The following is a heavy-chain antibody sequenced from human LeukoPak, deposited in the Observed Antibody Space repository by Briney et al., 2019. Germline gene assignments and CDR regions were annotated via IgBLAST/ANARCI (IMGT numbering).Heavy chain of an antibody. V-gene: IGHV4-59*08. J-gene: IGHJ5*02. CDR2: VSHSGST. CDR3: ARQSYDYGANGRNWFDP. Sequence: PSETLSLTCTVSGGSISNYYWSWIRQPPGKGLEWIGYVSHSGSTNSNPSLRRRVTMSVDTSKNQLSLKLTSVTAADTAVYYCARQSYDYGANGRNWFDPWGHGAQVTVSS. CDR1: GGSISNYY. D-gene: IGHD4-23*01.